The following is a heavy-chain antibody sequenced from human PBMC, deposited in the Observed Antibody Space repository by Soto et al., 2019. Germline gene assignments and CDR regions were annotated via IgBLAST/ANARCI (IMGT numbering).Heavy chain of an antibody. CDR1: GDTFNFYS. CDR2: VNPIVSMS. D-gene: IGHD3-16*02. CDR3: ASSYGWRDRAFDY. V-gene: IGHV1-69*02. Sequence: QVQLVQSGAEVKRPGSSVKVSCKASGDTFNFYSINWVRQAPGVGLEWMGRVNPIVSMSNYAQKFQGRVTLTSDKXTSTAYMELSSLRSEDTGIYYCASSYGWRDRAFDYWGQGALVTVSS. J-gene: IGHJ4*02.